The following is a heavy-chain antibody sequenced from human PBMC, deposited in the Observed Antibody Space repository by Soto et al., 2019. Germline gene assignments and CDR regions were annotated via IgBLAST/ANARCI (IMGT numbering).Heavy chain of an antibody. D-gene: IGHD3-9*01. J-gene: IGHJ4*02. Sequence: PGESLQISCKGSGYSFNTNWIGCVRQMPGKGLEWMGIIFPGDSDTRYSPSFQGQVTISADKSISTAYLHWSGLRASDTAMYYCARRRRDILSGSHGTLDFWGKGTLVTVSS. CDR3: ARRRRDILSGSHGTLDF. CDR2: IFPGDSDT. CDR1: GYSFNTNW. V-gene: IGHV5-51*01.